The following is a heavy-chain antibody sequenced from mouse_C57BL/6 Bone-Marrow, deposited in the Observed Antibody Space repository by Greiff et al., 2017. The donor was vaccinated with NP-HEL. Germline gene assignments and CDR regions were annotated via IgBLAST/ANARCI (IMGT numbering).Heavy chain of an antibody. CDR1: GFTFSSYA. J-gene: IGHJ2*01. D-gene: IGHD4-1*01. CDR2: ISSGGDYI. Sequence: EVKLMESGEGLVKPGGSLKLSCAASGFTFSSYAMSWVRQTPEKRLEWVAYISSGGDYIYYADTVKGRFTISRDNARNTLYLQMSSLKSEDTAMYYCTRGGNWGFFDYWGQGTTLTVSS. CDR3: TRGGNWGFFDY. V-gene: IGHV5-9-1*02.